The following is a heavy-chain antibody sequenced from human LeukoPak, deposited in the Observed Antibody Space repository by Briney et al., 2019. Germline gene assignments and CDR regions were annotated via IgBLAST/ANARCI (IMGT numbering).Heavy chain of an antibody. CDR3: ARVPHDIVVVVAATPDY. J-gene: IGHJ4*02. V-gene: IGHV3-21*01. D-gene: IGHD2-15*01. CDR2: ILSDSSYI. CDR1: GFSFSSYS. Sequence: PGGSPRLSCAASGFSFSSYSMNWVHQAPGRGLEWVSAILSDSSYIYYADSVKGRFTISRDNAKNSLYLQMNSLRAEDTAVYYCARVPHDIVVVVAATPDYWGQGTRVTVSS.